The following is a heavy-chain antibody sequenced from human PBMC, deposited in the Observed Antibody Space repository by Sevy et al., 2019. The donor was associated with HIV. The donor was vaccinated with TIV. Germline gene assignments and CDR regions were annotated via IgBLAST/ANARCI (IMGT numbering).Heavy chain of an antibody. Sequence: GGSLRLSCAASGFTFSSYSMNWVRQAPGKGLEWVSSISSSSSYIYYADSVKGRFNISRDNAKNSLYLQMNRLRAEDTAVYYCARGTILGYSYLGYYFDYWGQGTLVTVSS. CDR2: ISSSSSYI. CDR1: GFTFSSYS. V-gene: IGHV3-21*01. CDR3: ARGTILGYSYLGYYFDY. J-gene: IGHJ4*02. D-gene: IGHD5-18*01.